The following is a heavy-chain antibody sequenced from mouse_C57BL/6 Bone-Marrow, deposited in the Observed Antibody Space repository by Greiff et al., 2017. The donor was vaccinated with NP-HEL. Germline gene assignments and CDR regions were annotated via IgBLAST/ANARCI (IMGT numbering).Heavy chain of an antibody. CDR1: GYTFTSYN. CDR3: ARGIFYYSGSSDDYFDY. D-gene: IGHD1-1*01. Sequence: VQLQQSGAELVRPGASVKMSCKASGYTFTSYNMHWVKQTPRQGLEWIGAIYPGNGDTSYNQKFKGKATLTVDKSSSTTYMQLSSLTSEDSAVYFCARGIFYYSGSSDDYFDYWGQGTTLTVSS. V-gene: IGHV1-12*01. J-gene: IGHJ2*01. CDR2: IYPGNGDT.